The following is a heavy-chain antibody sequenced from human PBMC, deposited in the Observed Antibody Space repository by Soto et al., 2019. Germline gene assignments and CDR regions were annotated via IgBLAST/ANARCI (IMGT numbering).Heavy chain of an antibody. D-gene: IGHD6-13*01. CDR1: GGSISSSNW. V-gene: IGHV4-4*02. Sequence: SETLSLTCAVSGGSISSSNWWSWVRQPPGKGLEWIGEIYHSGSTNYNPSLKSRVTISVDKSKNQFSLKLSSVTAADTAVYYCATGGAIAAAGTPLDYWGQGTLVTVS. CDR2: IYHSGST. CDR3: ATGGAIAAAGTPLDY. J-gene: IGHJ4*02.